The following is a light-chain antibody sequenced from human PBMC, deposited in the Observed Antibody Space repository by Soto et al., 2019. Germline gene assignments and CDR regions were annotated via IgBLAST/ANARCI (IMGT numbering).Light chain of an antibody. V-gene: IGLV2-11*01. Sequence: QSVLTQPHSVSGSPGQSVTISCTGAASVVADYNDVSWFQQHPGRSPKLIIFDVSKRPSGVPDRYSGSKSANAASLTISGLQAGDEADYYCCSYAATYTLVFGSGTKVTVL. CDR2: DVS. CDR3: CSYAATYTLV. CDR1: ASVVADYND. J-gene: IGLJ1*01.